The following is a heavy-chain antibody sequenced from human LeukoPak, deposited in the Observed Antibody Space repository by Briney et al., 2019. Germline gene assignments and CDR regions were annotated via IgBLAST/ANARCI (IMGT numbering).Heavy chain of an antibody. CDR1: GFTFSSYG. CDR2: ISGSGGST. CDR3: ARDGLELPGVAGALDI. J-gene: IGHJ4*02. V-gene: IGHV3-23*01. Sequence: GGSLRLSCAASGFTFSSYGMSWVRQAPGKGLEWVSAISGSGGSTYYADSVKDRFTISRDNSKNTLYLQMNSLRAEDTAVYYCARDGLELPGVAGALDIWGQGTLVTVSS. D-gene: IGHD1-7*01.